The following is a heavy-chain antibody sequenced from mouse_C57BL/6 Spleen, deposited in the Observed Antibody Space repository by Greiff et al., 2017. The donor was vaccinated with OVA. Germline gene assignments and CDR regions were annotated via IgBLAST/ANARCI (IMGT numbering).Heavy chain of an antibody. Sequence: VQLQQSVAELVRPGASVKLSCTASGFNIKNTYMHWVKQRPEQGLEWIGRIDPANGNTKYAPKFQGKATITADTSSNTAYLQLSSLTSEDTAIYYGARWSDGYYVNWYFDVWGTGTTVTVSS. CDR2: IDPANGNT. CDR3: ARWSDGYYVNWYFDV. J-gene: IGHJ1*03. CDR1: GFNIKNTY. D-gene: IGHD2-3*01. V-gene: IGHV14-3*01.